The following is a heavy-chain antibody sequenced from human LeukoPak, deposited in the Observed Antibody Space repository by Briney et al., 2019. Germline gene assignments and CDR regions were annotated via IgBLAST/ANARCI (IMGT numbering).Heavy chain of an antibody. J-gene: IGHJ4*02. Sequence: GSLRLSCAASGFTFNNYAMNWVRQAPGKGLEWVSASSGSGGTTHYADSVKGRFTISRDNSKNTLYLQMSSLRAEDTAVYYCAKDGGGWYTSGWYYFDYWGQGTLVTVSS. D-gene: IGHD6-19*01. CDR2: SSGSGGTT. V-gene: IGHV3-23*01. CDR3: AKDGGGWYTSGWYYFDY. CDR1: GFTFNNYA.